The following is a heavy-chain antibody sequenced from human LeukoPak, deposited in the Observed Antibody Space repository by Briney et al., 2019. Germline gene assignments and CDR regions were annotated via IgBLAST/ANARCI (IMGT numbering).Heavy chain of an antibody. J-gene: IGHJ6*03. CDR2: IYTSGST. CDR3: ARVYCSSTSCYRGYYYYYMDV. D-gene: IGHD2-2*02. CDR1: GGSISSYY. V-gene: IGHV4-4*07. Sequence: SETLSLTCTVSGGSISSYYWSWIRQPAGKGPEWIGRIYTSGSTNYNPSLKSRVTMSVDTSKNQFSLKLSPVTAADTAVYYCARVYCSSTSCYRGYYYYYMDVWGKGTTVTVSS.